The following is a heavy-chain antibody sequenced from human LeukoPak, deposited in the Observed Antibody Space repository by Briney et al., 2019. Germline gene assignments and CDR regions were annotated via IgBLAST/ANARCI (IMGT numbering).Heavy chain of an antibody. CDR3: ARSRAFNSGAFDP. J-gene: IGHJ5*02. CDR2: IYNGVNT. Sequence: SETLSLTCTVSGGSVSSASYWTWIRQPPGKGVEWIAHIYNGVNTNYNPSLKSRVTISVDTSKNQFSLRLNSVTAADTAVYYCARSRAFNSGAFDPWGQGGLVPSPQ. V-gene: IGHV4-61*01. CDR1: GGSVSSASY. D-gene: IGHD1-26*01.